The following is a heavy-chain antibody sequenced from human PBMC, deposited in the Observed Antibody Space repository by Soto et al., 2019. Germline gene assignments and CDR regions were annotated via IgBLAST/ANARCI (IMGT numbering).Heavy chain of an antibody. D-gene: IGHD1-26*01. CDR3: ARGGQWDFLSDY. CDR2: VSAYNGNT. CDR1: GYTFTRYY. Sequence: QVQLVQSGAEVKKPGASVKVSCMASGYTFTRYYINWVRQAPGQGLEWMGWVSAYNGNTHYEPKRQGRATLTTDTATSTAHMEMRTLRSDGTAVYFCARGGQWDFLSDYWGQGPLVTVSS. J-gene: IGHJ4*02. V-gene: IGHV1-18*01.